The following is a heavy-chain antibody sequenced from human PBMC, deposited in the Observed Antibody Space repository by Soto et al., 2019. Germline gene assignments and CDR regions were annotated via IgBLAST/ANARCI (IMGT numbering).Heavy chain of an antibody. CDR2: ISYDGSNK. D-gene: IGHD5-12*01. CDR3: ARGSHIEMATIFDP. CDR1: ECVFLGYA. J-gene: IGHJ5*02. Sequence: GGSVRHCFVAAECVFLGYAMLCVSQAPGKGLEWVAVISYDGSNKYYADSVKGRFTISRDNSKNTLYLQMNSLRAEDTAVYYCARGSHIEMATIFDPWGQGTLVTVSA. V-gene: IGHV3-30-3*01.